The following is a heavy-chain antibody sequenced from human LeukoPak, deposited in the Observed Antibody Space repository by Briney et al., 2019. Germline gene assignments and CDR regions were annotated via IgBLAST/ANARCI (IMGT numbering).Heavy chain of an antibody. CDR2: ITGVNT. CDR3: ANGRPCSGGSCYKYFQH. J-gene: IGHJ1*01. V-gene: IGHV3-23*01. CDR1: GFTIRDFT. Sequence: GGSLRLSCKVSGFTIRDFTMNWVRQAPGRGLEWVSSITGVNTKYADSVKGRFTISRDNSKNTLYLQMNSLRAEDTTVYYCANGRPCSGGSCYKYFQHWGQGTLVTVSS. D-gene: IGHD2-15*01.